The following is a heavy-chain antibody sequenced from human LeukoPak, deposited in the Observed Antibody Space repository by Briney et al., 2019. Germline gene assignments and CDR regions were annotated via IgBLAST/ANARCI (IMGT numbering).Heavy chain of an antibody. CDR2: IYSDGST. J-gene: IGHJ6*04. Sequence: GGSLRLSCAASGFTVSRNYMSWVRQAPGKGLEWVSLIYSDGSTYYADSVRGRFTISRDNSKNTLYLQMRAEDTAVYFCARALLPGGDVWGKGTTVTTSS. CDR3: ARALLPGGDV. D-gene: IGHD4-23*01. V-gene: IGHV3-53*01. CDR1: GFTVSRNY.